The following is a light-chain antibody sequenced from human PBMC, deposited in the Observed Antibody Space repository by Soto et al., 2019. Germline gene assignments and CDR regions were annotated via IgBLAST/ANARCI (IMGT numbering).Light chain of an antibody. Sequence: QSVLTQPPSASGSPGQSVTISCTGTSSDVGGDNYVSWYQQHPGKAPKLMIYEVIKRPSGVPDRFSGSKSGNTASLTVSGLQSEDEADYYCSSYAGSNVLFGGGTKLTVL. CDR1: SSDVGGDNY. CDR3: SSYAGSNVL. V-gene: IGLV2-8*01. J-gene: IGLJ2*01. CDR2: EVI.